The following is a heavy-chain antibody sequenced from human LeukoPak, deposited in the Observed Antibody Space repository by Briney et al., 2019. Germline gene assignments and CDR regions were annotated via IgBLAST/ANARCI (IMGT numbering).Heavy chain of an antibody. CDR2: ISGSGGST. D-gene: IGHD2-15*01. CDR3: AKGAYCSGGSCPRRLNWFDP. J-gene: IGHJ5*02. CDR1: GFTFSSYA. Sequence: GGSLRLSCAASGFTFSSYAMSWVRQAPGKGLEWVSAISGSGGSTYYADSVKGRSTISRDNSKNTLYLQMNSLRAEDTAVYYCAKGAYCSGGSCPRRLNWFDPWGQGTLVTVSS. V-gene: IGHV3-23*01.